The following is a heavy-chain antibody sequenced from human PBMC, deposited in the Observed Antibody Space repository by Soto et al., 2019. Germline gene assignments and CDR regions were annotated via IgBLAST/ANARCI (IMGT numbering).Heavy chain of an antibody. J-gene: IGHJ4*01. V-gene: IGHV1-3*01. CDR3: ARDGVAAGNINFDY. CDR2: ISGDSGNT. D-gene: IGHD6-19*01. CDR1: GYMFTKSA. Sequence: ASVKVSCKASGYMFTKSAMHWVRQAPGQRLEWMGWISGDSGNTKYSPKLQDRVTITRDTSASTAYMELSSLRSEDTALYYCARDGVAAGNINFDYWGQGNLVTASS.